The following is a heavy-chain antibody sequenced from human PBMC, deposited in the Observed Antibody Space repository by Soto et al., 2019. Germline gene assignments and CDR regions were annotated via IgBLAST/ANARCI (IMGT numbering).Heavy chain of an antibody. D-gene: IGHD3-10*01. CDR1: GFTFGTYA. CDR3: AKNRGSGSPYYYNMEV. CDR2: ISGSTGKT. J-gene: IGHJ6*02. V-gene: IGHV3-23*01. Sequence: PGGSLRLSCAASGFTFGTYAMSWVRQAPGKGLEWVSVISGSTGKTYYADSVKGRFTISRDNSKNTLSLQMNSLRGEDTAVYFCAKNRGSGSPYYYNMEVWGQGTMVTVSS.